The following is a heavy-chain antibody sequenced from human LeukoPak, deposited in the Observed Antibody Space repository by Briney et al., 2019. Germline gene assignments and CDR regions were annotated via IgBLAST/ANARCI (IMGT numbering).Heavy chain of an antibody. Sequence: PSETLSLTCAVYGGSFSGYYWTWIRQPPGSGLEWIAEINHSGSTNYNPSLKSRVTISVDTSKNQFSLKLSSVTAADTAVYYCARANLTHTYYFDYWGQGTLVTVSS. D-gene: IGHD4/OR15-4a*01. J-gene: IGHJ4*02. CDR3: ARANLTHTYYFDY. V-gene: IGHV4-34*01. CDR2: INHSGST. CDR1: GGSFSGYY.